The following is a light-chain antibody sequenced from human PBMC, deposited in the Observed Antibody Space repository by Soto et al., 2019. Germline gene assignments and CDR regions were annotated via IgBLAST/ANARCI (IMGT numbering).Light chain of an antibody. V-gene: IGKV2D-29*01. CDR3: MQSIQLPIT. CDR1: QILLQSDVQAY. J-gene: IGKJ5*01. Sequence: DIVMTQTPLSLSVTPLQSASMSFKSSQILLQSDVQAYLFWYLQKPGQPPQLLTYEVSRRLSGVPDRISGSGSGTDFTLKISRVEAVDVGVYYCMQSIQLPITVGQGTRRRL. CDR2: EVS.